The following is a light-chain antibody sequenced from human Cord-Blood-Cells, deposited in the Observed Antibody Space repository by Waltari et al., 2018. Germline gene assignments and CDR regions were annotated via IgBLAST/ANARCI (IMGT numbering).Light chain of an antibody. CDR3: QQSYSTPLT. V-gene: IGKV1-39*01. Sequence: DIQMTQSPSSLSASVGDRVTITCRASQSISSYLNWYQQKPVEAPKLLIYAASSLQSGVPSRFSGSGSGTDFTLTISSLQPEDFATYYCQQSYSTPLTFGGGTKVEIK. J-gene: IGKJ4*01. CDR2: AAS. CDR1: QSISSY.